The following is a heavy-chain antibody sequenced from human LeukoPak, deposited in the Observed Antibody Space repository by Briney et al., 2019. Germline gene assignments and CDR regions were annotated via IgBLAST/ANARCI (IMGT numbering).Heavy chain of an antibody. CDR2: IFHSGST. V-gene: IGHV4-38-2*02. CDR1: GYSISRGYY. Sequence: KPSETLSLTCTVSGYSISRGYYWGWLRQPPGKGLEYFGSIFHSGSTYYNPSPKNRVTISVDTSKNKFSLKLRSVTAADTAVYYCARQDGSGNYYPFDYWGQGALVIVSS. CDR3: ARQDGSGNYYPFDY. J-gene: IGHJ4*02. D-gene: IGHD3-10*01.